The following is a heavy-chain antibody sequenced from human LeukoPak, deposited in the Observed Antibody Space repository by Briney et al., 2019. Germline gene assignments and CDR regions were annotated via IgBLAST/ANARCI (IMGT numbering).Heavy chain of an antibody. J-gene: IGHJ6*02. V-gene: IGHV3-53*01. Sequence: GGSLRLSCAASGFTVSSNYMSWVRQAPGKGLEWVSVIYSGGSTYYADSVKGRFTISRDNSKNTLYLQMNSLRAEDTAVYYCARDLVLTTHLKSNYYYYYGMDVWGQGTTVTVSS. CDR3: ARDLVLTTHLKSNYYYYYGMDV. CDR2: IYSGGST. D-gene: IGHD4/OR15-4a*01. CDR1: GFTVSSNY.